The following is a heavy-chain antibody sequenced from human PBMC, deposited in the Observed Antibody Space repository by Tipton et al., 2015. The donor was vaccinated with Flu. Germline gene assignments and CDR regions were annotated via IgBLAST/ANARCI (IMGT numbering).Heavy chain of an antibody. CDR2: IDYSGNT. CDR1: GGSINSTIHY. J-gene: IGHJ6*02. D-gene: IGHD2-21*01. Sequence: TLSLTCTVSGGSINSTIHYWSWIRQDPGKGLEWIGYIDYSGNTYYTPSLKSRLTMSVDTSKNQFSLKPRSVTAADTAVYYCAREGGAPYVLDVWGQGTTVTVSS. V-gene: IGHV4-31*03. CDR3: AREGGAPYVLDV.